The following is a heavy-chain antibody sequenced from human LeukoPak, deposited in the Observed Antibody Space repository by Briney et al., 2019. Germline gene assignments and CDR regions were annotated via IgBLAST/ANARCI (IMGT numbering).Heavy chain of an antibody. CDR3: ARGSPGWELALGYYYYTDV. V-gene: IGHV1-69*13. D-gene: IGHD1-26*01. J-gene: IGHJ6*03. Sequence: SVKVSCKASGGTFSSYAISWVRQAPGQGLEWMGGIIPIFGTANYAQKFQGRVTITADESTSTAYMELSSLRSEDTAVYYCARGSPGWELALGYYYYTDVWGKGTTVTISS. CDR2: IIPIFGTA. CDR1: GGTFSSYA.